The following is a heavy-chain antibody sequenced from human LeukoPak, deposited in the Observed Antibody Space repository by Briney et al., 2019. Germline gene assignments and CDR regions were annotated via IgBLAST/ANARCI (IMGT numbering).Heavy chain of an antibody. CDR2: IGSDGNYK. CDR1: GFPFTTSE. V-gene: IGHV3-30*02. J-gene: IGHJ3*02. Sequence: GGSLRLSCAAPGFPFTTSERHWFGQAPGKGLGGVAFIGSDGNYKYYGDSVKGRFTISRDNSKNTLYLQMNSLRVEDTAVYYCVREAYYGSASDYNDAFEIWGQGTMVTVSS. CDR3: VREAYYGSASDYNDAFEI. D-gene: IGHD3-10*01.